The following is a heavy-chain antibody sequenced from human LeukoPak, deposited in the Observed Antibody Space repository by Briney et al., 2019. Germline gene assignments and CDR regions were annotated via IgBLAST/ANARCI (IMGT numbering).Heavy chain of an antibody. J-gene: IGHJ4*02. V-gene: IGHV1-46*01. CDR2: INPSGGST. CDR1: GYTFTSYY. Sequence: ASVKVSCKASGYTFTSYYMHWVRQAPGQGPEWMGIINPSGGSTSYAQKFQGRVTMTRDTSTSTVYMELSSLRSEDTAVYYCARTIPIAPAAAGALGYWGQGTLVTVSS. CDR3: ARTIPIAPAAAGALGY. D-gene: IGHD2-2*01.